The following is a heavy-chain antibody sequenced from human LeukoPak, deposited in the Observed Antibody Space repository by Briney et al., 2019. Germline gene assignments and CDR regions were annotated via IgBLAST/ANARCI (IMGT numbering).Heavy chain of an antibody. CDR3: ARDNDRKDDS. CDR1: GFTFSNYW. D-gene: IGHD3-16*01. CDR2: MNQDGSGK. J-gene: IGHJ5*02. V-gene: IGHV3-7*01. Sequence: GGSLRLSCAASGFTFSNYWMTWVRQAPGKGLEWVTNMNQDGSGKYYVDSVKGRFAISRDNAKNSLYLQMNNLRVEDTAVYYCARDNDRKDDSWGQGTLVTVSS.